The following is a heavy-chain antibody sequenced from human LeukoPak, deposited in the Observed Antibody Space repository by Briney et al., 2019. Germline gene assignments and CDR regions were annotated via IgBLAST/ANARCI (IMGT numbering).Heavy chain of an antibody. CDR1: GFTFSSYE. CDR3: AREMRNSGSYYFDY. D-gene: IGHD1-26*01. CDR2: ISSSGSTI. Sequence: GGSLRLSCAASGFTFSSYEMNWVRQAPGKGLEWASYISSSGSTIYYADSVKGRFTISRDNAKNSLYLQMNSLRAEDTAVYYCAREMRNSGSYYFDYWGQGTLVTVSS. V-gene: IGHV3-48*03. J-gene: IGHJ4*02.